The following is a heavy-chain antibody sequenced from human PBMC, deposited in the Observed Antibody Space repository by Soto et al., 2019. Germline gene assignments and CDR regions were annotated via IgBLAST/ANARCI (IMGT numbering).Heavy chain of an antibody. CDR1: GGSISGYY. J-gene: IGHJ5*02. Sequence: PSETLSLTCSVSGGSISGYYWSWIRQHPGKGLEWIGYIYYSGFTYYNPSLKSRVTISVDTSKNQFSLKLSSVTDADTALYYCARSIDPWGQGTLVTVSS. CDR3: ARSIDP. CDR2: IYYSGFT. V-gene: IGHV4-31*03.